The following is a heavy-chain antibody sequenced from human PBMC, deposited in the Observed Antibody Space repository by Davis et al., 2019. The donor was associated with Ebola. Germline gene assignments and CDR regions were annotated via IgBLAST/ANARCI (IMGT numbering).Heavy chain of an antibody. J-gene: IGHJ6*02. V-gene: IGHV3-30-3*01. CDR2: ISYDGSNK. D-gene: IGHD2-15*01. CDR1: GFTFSSYA. Sequence: PGGSLRLSCAASGFTFSSYAMHWVRQAPGKGLEWVAVISYDGSNKYYADSVKGRFTISRDNSKNTLYLQTNSLRAEDTAVYYCARDPGYCSGGSCFLYYYYGMDVWGQGTTVTVSS. CDR3: ARDPGYCSGGSCFLYYYYGMDV.